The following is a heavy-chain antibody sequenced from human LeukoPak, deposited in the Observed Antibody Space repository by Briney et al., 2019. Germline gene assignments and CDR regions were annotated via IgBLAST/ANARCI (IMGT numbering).Heavy chain of an antibody. CDR3: TRRSSAAGRQYFDY. J-gene: IGHJ4*02. D-gene: IGHD6-13*01. Sequence: GGSLRLSCAASGFTFSSAWMNWVRQVPGKRLEWVGRIKSETDGGTTDYAAPVKGTFAISRDDSENTLYLQMNSLKTEDTAVYYCTRRSSAAGRQYFDYWGQGTLVTVSS. CDR1: GFTFSSAW. V-gene: IGHV3-15*07. CDR2: IKSETDGGTT.